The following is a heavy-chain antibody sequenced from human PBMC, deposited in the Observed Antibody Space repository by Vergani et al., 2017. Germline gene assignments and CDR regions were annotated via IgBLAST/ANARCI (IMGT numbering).Heavy chain of an antibody. V-gene: IGHV3-23*01. CDR2: ISGSGGST. CDR1: GFTFSSYA. Sequence: EVQLLESGGGLVQPGGSLRLSCAASGFTFSSYAMSWVRQAPGKGLEWVSAISGSGGSTYYADSVKGRFTISRDNSKNTLYLQMNSLRSEDTAVYYCAKYPWYYYDISLAPAYFDYWGQGTLVTVSS. D-gene: IGHD3-22*01. J-gene: IGHJ4*02. CDR3: AKYPWYYYDISLAPAYFDY.